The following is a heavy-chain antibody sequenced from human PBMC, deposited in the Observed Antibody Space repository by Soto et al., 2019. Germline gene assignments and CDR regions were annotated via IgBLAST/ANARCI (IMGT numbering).Heavy chain of an antibody. D-gene: IGHD6-19*01. V-gene: IGHV4-4*02. CDR1: GGSISSSNW. J-gene: IGHJ3*02. CDR2: IYHRGST. Sequence: QVHLQESGPGLVKPSGTLSLTCAVSGGSISSSNWWSWVRQPPGKGLEWIGEIYHRGSTNYSTSLKSRVAVSLDKSKNHFSLKLSSVTAADTAVYYCARTRYSSGFYDAFDIWGQGTMVTVSS. CDR3: ARTRYSSGFYDAFDI.